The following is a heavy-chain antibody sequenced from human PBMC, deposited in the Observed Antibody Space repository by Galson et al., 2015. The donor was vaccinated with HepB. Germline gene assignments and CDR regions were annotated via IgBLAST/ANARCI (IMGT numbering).Heavy chain of an antibody. CDR3: ARGNNGDY. CDR2: ISGDESAT. CDR1: GFTFSPYW. Sequence: SLRLSCAASGFTFSPYWMHWVRQAPGKGLVWVSRISGDESATSYADSVKGRFTISRDNAKNTLYLQMNSLRAEDTAMYYCARGNNGDYWGQGTLVTVSS. J-gene: IGHJ4*02. D-gene: IGHD1/OR15-1a*01. V-gene: IGHV3-74*01.